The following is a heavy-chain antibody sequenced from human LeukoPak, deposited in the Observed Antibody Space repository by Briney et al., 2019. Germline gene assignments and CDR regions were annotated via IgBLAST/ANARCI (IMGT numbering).Heavy chain of an antibody. CDR1: GVSISGYY. D-gene: IGHD5-18*01. Sequence: SETLPLTCSVPGVSISGYYWSWIRQPPGRGLEWVGYIYFSGSINYNPSLKSRVTISADTSKNQLSLKLSSVTAADTAVYYCARSSGYTYGSDYWGQGTLVTVSS. CDR3: ARSSGYTYGSDY. CDR2: IYFSGSI. J-gene: IGHJ4*02. V-gene: IGHV4-59*08.